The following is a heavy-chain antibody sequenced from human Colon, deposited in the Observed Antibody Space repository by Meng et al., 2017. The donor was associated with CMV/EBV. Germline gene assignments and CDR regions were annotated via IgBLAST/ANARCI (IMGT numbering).Heavy chain of an antibody. D-gene: IGHD3-22*01. V-gene: IGHV4-4*02. CDR1: GWSFSSGHW. CDR2: ILHTGTT. J-gene: IGHJ4*02. Sequence: SLDGGVVGWSFSSGHWWSGVRQPPGKGLEWMGEILHTGTTTYNPSLKSRVTFSLDESKNESSLKLTSVTAADTAVYYCARNGYYSLESWSQGTLVTVSS. CDR3: ARNGYYSLES.